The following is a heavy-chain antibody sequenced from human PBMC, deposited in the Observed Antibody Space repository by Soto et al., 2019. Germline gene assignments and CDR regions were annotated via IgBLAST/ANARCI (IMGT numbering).Heavy chain of an antibody. CDR1: VGSISSYY. CDR3: ARWLRPYYFDY. D-gene: IGHD5-12*01. J-gene: IGHJ4*02. CDR2: IYYSGST. Sequence: QVQLQESGPGLVKPSETLSLTCTVSVGSISSYYWSWIRQPPGKGLEWIGYIYYSGSTNYNPSLKSRVTISVVTSKSQFSLKLSSVTAEDTAVYYCARWLRPYYFDYWGQGTLVTVSS. V-gene: IGHV4-59*01.